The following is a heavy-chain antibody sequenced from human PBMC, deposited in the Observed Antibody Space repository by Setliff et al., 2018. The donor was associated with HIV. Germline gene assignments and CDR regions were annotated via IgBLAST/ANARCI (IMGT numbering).Heavy chain of an antibody. CDR3: ARVQQQLLQEDDYFDY. D-gene: IGHD6-13*01. J-gene: IGHJ4*02. Sequence: GGSLRLSCAVSGFTLSNFWMHWVRQAPGKGLVWVSRINNDGSSATYADSVQGRFTISSDNAKNTLYLQMNSLRPEDTAVYYCARVQQQLLQEDDYFDYWGQGTLVTVSS. V-gene: IGHV3-74*01. CDR2: INNDGSSA. CDR1: GFTLSNFW.